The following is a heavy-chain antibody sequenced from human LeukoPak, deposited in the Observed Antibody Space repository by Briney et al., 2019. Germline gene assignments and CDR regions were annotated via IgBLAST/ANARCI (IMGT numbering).Heavy chain of an antibody. CDR2: INHSGST. CDR3: ASFDIVVVTANSYYGMDV. Sequence: PSETLSLTCAVYGGSFSGYYWSWIRQPPGKGLEWIGEINHSGSTNYNPSLKSRVTISVDTSKNQFSLKLSSVTAADTAVYYCASFDIVVVTANSYYGMDVWGQGTTVTVSS. V-gene: IGHV4-34*01. D-gene: IGHD2-21*02. CDR1: GGSFSGYY. J-gene: IGHJ6*02.